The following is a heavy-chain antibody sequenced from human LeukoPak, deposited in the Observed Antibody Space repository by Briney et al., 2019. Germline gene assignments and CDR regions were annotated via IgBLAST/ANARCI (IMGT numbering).Heavy chain of an antibody. CDR3: ARGRRILGGPENAGDFFDY. Sequence: ASVKVSCKASGYTFTSYDINWVRQAPGQGLEWMGWIKTNSGATDYAQNFEARVTMTRDTSSGTAYLDLSSLTSDDTAVYYCARGRRILGGPENAGDFFDYWGQGTLVIVSS. CDR1: GYTFTSYD. J-gene: IGHJ4*01. V-gene: IGHV1-2*02. CDR2: IKTNSGAT. D-gene: IGHD3-16*01.